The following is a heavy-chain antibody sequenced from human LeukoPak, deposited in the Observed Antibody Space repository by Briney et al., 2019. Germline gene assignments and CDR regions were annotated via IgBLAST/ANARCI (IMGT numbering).Heavy chain of an antibody. D-gene: IGHD4-17*01. V-gene: IGHV3-66*02. CDR1: GFTVSSNY. CDR2: IYSAGST. CDR3: ARNGGYGDYVIG. Sequence: PGGSLRLSCAASGFTVSSNYMSWVRQAPGKGLEWVSIIYSAGSTYYADSVKGRFTISRDNSKNTVYLQMKSLRAEDTAVYYCARNGGYGDYVIGWGQEPWSPSPQ. J-gene: IGHJ4*01.